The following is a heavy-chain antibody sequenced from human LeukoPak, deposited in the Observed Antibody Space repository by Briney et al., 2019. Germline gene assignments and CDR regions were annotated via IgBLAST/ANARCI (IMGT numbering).Heavy chain of an antibody. CDR2: IYPGDSDT. V-gene: IGHV5-51*01. CDR3: ARLHPSSSWSPSWFDP. CDR1: GYRFTSYW. D-gene: IGHD6-13*01. J-gene: IGHJ5*02. Sequence: GESLEISCKGPGYRFTSYWIGWVRQLPGKGLEWMGIIYPGDSDTRYSPSFQGQVTISADKSISTAYLQWSSLKAADTAMYYCARLHPSSSWSPSWFDPWGQGTLVTVSS.